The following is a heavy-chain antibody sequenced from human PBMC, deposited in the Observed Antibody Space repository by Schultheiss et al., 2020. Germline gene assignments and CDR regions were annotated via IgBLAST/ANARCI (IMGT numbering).Heavy chain of an antibody. D-gene: IGHD2-15*01. CDR1: GGSISSGDYY. V-gene: IGHV4-30-4*01. CDR3: QRGVVAANNWFDP. CDR2: IYYSGST. J-gene: IGHJ5*02. Sequence: SATLSLTCTVSGGSISSGDYYWSWIRQPPGKGLEWIGYIYYSGSTYYNPSLKSRVTISVDTSKNQFSLKLSSVTAADTAVYYCQRGVVAANNWFDPWGQGTLVNVS.